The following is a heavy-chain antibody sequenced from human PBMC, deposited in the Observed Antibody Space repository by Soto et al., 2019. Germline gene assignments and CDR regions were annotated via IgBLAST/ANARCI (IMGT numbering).Heavy chain of an antibody. V-gene: IGHV1-18*01. CDR1: GYTFTNYD. D-gene: IGHD6-6*01. Sequence: ASVKVSCKASGYTFTNYDISWVRQAPGQGLEWMGWMSSYYDNTNYAQNFQGRVTMTRDSSTRTAYMELRGLRSDDTAVSYCARDLSSSSRSLDYWGQGTLLGVSS. CDR2: MSSYYDNT. CDR3: ARDLSSSSRSLDY. J-gene: IGHJ4*02.